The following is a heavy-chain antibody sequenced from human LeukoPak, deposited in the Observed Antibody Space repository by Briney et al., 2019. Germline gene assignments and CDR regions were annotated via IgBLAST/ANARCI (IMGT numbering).Heavy chain of an antibody. D-gene: IGHD3-3*01. CDR2: IRSNSDGGTI. CDR1: GFTFSNAW. V-gene: IGHV3-15*07. CDR3: ARELTIFGTVIQRYDAFDI. J-gene: IGHJ3*02. Sequence: AGGSLRLSCATSGFTFSNAWMNWVRQAPGKGLEWVGRIRSNSDGGTIDYAAPVKGRFALSRDDSKNTLYLQMNSLRGEDTAAYYCARELTIFGTVIQRYDAFDIWGQGTMVTVSS.